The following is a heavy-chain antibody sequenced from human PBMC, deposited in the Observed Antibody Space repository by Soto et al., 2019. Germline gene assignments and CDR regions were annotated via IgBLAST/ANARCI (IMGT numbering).Heavy chain of an antibody. CDR3: ARDAALESEGTFDY. CDR2: IYSGGST. J-gene: IGHJ4*02. D-gene: IGHD3-3*01. CDR1: GFTVSSNY. V-gene: IGHV3-66*01. Sequence: EVQLVESGGGLVQPGGSLRLSCAASGFTVSSNYMSWVRQAPGKGLEWVSVIYSGGSTYYADSVKGRFTISRDNSKNTLYLQMNSLRAEDTAVYYCARDAALESEGTFDYWGQGTLVTVSS.